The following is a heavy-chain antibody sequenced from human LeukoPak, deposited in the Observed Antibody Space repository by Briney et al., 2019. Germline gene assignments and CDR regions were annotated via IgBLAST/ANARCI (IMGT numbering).Heavy chain of an antibody. V-gene: IGHV3-49*04. Sequence: GRSLRLSCTASGFNFGDYASTWVRQAPGKGLEWVGFIRSKVHGGTTEYAASVKGRFTISRDDSKSIAYLQMNSLRAEDTAVYYCARDVMGRGAPSAFDIWGQGTMVTVSS. CDR3: ARDVMGRGAPSAFDI. CDR2: IRSKVHGGTT. CDR1: GFNFGDYA. D-gene: IGHD3-10*01. J-gene: IGHJ3*02.